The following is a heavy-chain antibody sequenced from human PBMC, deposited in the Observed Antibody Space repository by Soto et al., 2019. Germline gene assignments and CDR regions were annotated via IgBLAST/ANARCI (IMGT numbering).Heavy chain of an antibody. J-gene: IGHJ4*02. Sequence: GGSLRLSCAASGFTFSSYAMSWVRQAPGKGLEWVSAISGSGGSTYYADSVKGRFTISRDNSKNTLYLQMNSLRAEDTAVYYCAKDRRYCSGGSCYAPFDYWGQGTLVTVSS. V-gene: IGHV3-23*01. CDR1: GFTFSSYA. D-gene: IGHD2-15*01. CDR2: ISGSGGST. CDR3: AKDRRYCSGGSCYAPFDY.